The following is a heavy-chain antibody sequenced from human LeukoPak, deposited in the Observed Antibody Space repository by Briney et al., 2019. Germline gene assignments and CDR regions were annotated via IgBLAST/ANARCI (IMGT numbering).Heavy chain of an antibody. CDR2: IYHTGSS. J-gene: IGHJ4*02. V-gene: IGHV4-59*13. Sequence: SETLSLTCTVSGGSISSYYWSWIRQPPGKGLEWMGYIYHTGSSNYNPSLKSRVTISVDTSKNQFSLKLSSVTAADTAVYYCARDGGTGDLTFDYWGQGTLVTVSS. CDR1: GGSISSYY. D-gene: IGHD3-10*01. CDR3: ARDGGTGDLTFDY.